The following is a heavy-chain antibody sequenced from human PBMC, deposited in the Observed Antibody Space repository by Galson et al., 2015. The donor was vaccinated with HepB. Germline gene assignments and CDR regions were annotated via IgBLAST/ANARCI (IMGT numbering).Heavy chain of an antibody. CDR3: ARIHTSGSYSPFDY. CDR2: IDWDDDK. Sequence: PALVKPTQTLTLTCTFSGFSLSTSGMCVSWIRQPPGKALEWLARIDWDDDKYYSTSLKTRLTISKDTSKNQVVLTMTNMDPVDTATYYCARIHTSGSYSPFDYWGQGTLVTVSS. J-gene: IGHJ4*02. CDR1: GFSLSTSGMC. D-gene: IGHD1-26*01. V-gene: IGHV2-70*11.